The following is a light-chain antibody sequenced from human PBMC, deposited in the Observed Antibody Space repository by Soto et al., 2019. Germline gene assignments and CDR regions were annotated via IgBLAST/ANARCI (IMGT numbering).Light chain of an antibody. V-gene: IGKV1-5*01. CDR1: QTISHW. CDR2: DAS. Sequence: DIHLTQSPSTLSASVVDRVTITCRASQTISHWLAWYQQKPGKAPKLLIFDASSLENGVPSRFSGSGSGTDFTLTISSLQPEDFATYYCQQLNSYPITFGQGTRLEIK. J-gene: IGKJ5*01. CDR3: QQLNSYPIT.